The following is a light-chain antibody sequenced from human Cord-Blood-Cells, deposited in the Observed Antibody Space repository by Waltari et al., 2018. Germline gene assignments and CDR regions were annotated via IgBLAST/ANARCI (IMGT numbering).Light chain of an antibody. CDR3: QQYYSTPQT. CDR2: WAS. Sequence: DIVMTQSPDSLAVSLGERATINCKSSQSVLYSSNNKNYLAWYQQKPGQPPKLLIYWASTRESGVPDRVSGSGSGTEFTLTISSLQAEDGAVYYCQQYYSTPQTFGQGTKVEIK. J-gene: IGKJ1*01. V-gene: IGKV4-1*01. CDR1: QSVLYSSNNKNY.